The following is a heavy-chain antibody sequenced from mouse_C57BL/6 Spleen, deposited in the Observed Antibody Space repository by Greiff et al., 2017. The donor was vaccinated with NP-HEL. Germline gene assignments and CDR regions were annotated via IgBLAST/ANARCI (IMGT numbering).Heavy chain of an antibody. CDR3: ARFKEGPFDY. Sequence: QVQLQQPGAELVKPGASVKLSCKASGYTFTSYWMQWVKQRPGQGLEWIGEIDPSDSYTNYNQKFKGKATLTVDTSSSTAYMQLISLTSEDSAVYYCARFKEGPFDYWGQGTTLTVSS. V-gene: IGHV1-50*01. J-gene: IGHJ2*01. CDR1: GYTFTSYW. CDR2: IDPSDSYT.